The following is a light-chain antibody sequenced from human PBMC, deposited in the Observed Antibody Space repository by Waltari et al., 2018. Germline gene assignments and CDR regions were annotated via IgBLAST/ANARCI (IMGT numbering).Light chain of an antibody. CDR1: QSVQRVLSSSNNRNY. CDR3: QQYYSPPVT. Sequence: DIVMTQSPDSLAVSLGERATINCKSSQSVQRVLSSSNNRNYLAWYQQKPGHPHKMLIYWASTREAGVPDRFSGSGSGTDFTLTISSLQAEDVAVYYCQQYYSPPVTFGGGTKVEIK. CDR2: WAS. V-gene: IGKV4-1*01. J-gene: IGKJ4*01.